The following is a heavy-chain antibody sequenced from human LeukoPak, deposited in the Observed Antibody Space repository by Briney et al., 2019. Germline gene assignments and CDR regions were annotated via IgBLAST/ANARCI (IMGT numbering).Heavy chain of an antibody. D-gene: IGHD3-22*01. V-gene: IGHV1-18*01. CDR3: ARSYGVTMIVVATSDFDY. J-gene: IGHJ4*02. CDR2: ISAYNGNT. Sequence: ASVKVSCKASGYTFTSYAMHWVRQAPGQRLEWMGWISAYNGNTNYAQKLQGRVTMTTDTSTSTAYMELRSLRSDDTAVYYCARSYGVTMIVVATSDFDYWGQGTLVTVSS. CDR1: GYTFTSYA.